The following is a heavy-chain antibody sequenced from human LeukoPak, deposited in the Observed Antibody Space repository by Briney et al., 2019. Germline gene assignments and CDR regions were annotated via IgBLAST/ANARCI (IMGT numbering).Heavy chain of an antibody. J-gene: IGHJ3*02. CDR3: AIRRTSPHAFDI. Sequence: GGSLRLSCAASGFTVSSNYMSWVRQAPGKGLEWVSAIYSGGSTYYADSVKGQFTISRDNSKNTLYLQMNSLRAEDTAVYYCAIRRTSPHAFDIWGQGTMVTVSS. D-gene: IGHD4-17*01. CDR1: GFTVSSNY. CDR2: IYSGGST. V-gene: IGHV3-53*01.